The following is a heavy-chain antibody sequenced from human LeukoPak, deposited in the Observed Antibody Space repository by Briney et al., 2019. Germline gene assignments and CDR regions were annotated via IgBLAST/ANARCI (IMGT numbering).Heavy chain of an antibody. Sequence: SETLSLTCTVSGGSISGYFWSWVRQPPGKRPEWIGYIHYSGSTNYNPSLNSRVTISVDTSKNQFSLRLSSVTAEDTAVYYCARYGITIVRGGKYYFDSWGQGTLVTVSS. V-gene: IGHV4-59*08. CDR1: GGSISGYF. CDR3: ARYGITIVRGGKYYFDS. J-gene: IGHJ4*02. CDR2: IHYSGST. D-gene: IGHD3-10*01.